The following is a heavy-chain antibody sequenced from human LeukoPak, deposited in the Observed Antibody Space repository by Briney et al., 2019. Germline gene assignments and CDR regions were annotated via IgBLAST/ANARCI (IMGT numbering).Heavy chain of an antibody. CDR2: IYYSGST. J-gene: IGHJ6*03. CDR3: ARQGGYSYGYGVYDILTGYSRAYYYYYMDV. Sequence: SETLSLTCTVSGGSISSSSYYWGWIRQPPGKGLEWIGSIYYSGSTYYNPSLKSRVTISVDTSKNQFSLKLSSVTAADTAVYYCARQGGYSYGYGVYDILTGYSRAYYYYYMDVWGKGTTVTVSS. D-gene: IGHD3-9*01. CDR1: GGSISSSSYY. V-gene: IGHV4-39*01.